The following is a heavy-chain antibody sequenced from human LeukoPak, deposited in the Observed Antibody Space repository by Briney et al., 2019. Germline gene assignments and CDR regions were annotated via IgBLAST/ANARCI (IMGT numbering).Heavy chain of an antibody. CDR2: ISGSGGST. CDR3: AIPGIAAAGYSGDAFDI. V-gene: IGHV3-23*01. Sequence: GGSLRLSCAASGFTFSSYAMSWVRQAPGKGLEWVSAISGSGGSTYYADSVKGRFTISRDNSKNTLYLQMNSLRAEDTAVYYCAIPGIAAAGYSGDAFDIWGQGTTVTVSS. D-gene: IGHD6-13*01. J-gene: IGHJ3*02. CDR1: GFTFSSYA.